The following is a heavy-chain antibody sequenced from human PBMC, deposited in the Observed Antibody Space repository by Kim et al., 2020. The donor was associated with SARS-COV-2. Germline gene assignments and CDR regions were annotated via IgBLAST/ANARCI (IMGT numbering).Heavy chain of an antibody. Sequence: VKGRFTISRDNAKSTLYLQMNSLRPEDTAVYYCARAGDHDISGYYGLFHHWGQGALVTVSS. J-gene: IGHJ1*01. CDR3: ARAGDHDISGYYGLFHH. V-gene: IGHV3-74*01. D-gene: IGHD3-22*01.